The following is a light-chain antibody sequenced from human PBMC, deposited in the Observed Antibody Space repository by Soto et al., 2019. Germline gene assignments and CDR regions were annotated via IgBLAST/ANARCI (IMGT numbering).Light chain of an antibody. CDR3: CSYAGSRV. CDR1: SSDVGSYNL. V-gene: IGLV2-23*02. CDR2: EVS. Sequence: QSALTQPASVSGSPGQSITISCTGTSSDVGSYNLVSWYQQHPGKAHKLMIYEVSKRPSGVSNRFSGSKSGNTASLTISGLQAEDEADYYCCSYAGSRVFGGGTKLNVL. J-gene: IGLJ2*01.